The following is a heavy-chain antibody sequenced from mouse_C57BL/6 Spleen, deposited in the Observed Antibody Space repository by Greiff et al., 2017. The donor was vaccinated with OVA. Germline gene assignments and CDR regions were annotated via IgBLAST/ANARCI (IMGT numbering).Heavy chain of an antibody. J-gene: IGHJ1*03. V-gene: IGHV1-62-2*01. CDR3: ARHDYYGSSYWYFDV. CDR1: GYTFTEYP. Sequence: QVQLQQSGAELVKPGASVKLSCKASGYTFTEYPIHWVKQRSGQGLEWIGWFYPGSGSIKYNEKFKDKATLTADKSSSTVYMELSRLTSEDSAVYFGARHDYYGSSYWYFDVWGTGTTDTVSS. CDR2: FYPGSGSI. D-gene: IGHD1-1*01.